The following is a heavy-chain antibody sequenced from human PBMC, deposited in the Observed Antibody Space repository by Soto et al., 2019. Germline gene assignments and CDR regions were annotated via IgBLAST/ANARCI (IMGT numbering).Heavy chain of an antibody. J-gene: IGHJ6*02. D-gene: IGHD1-26*01. V-gene: IGHV3-33*08. CDR1: GFTFSSYG. CDR3: AREISSKGLGATPGYYYGMDV. CDR2: IWYDGSNK. Sequence: GGSLRLSCAASGFTFSSYGMHWVRQAPGKGLEWVAVIWYDGSNKYYADSVKGRFTISRDNSKNTLYLQMNSLRAEDTAVYYCAREISSKGLGATPGYYYGMDVWGQGTTVTVSS.